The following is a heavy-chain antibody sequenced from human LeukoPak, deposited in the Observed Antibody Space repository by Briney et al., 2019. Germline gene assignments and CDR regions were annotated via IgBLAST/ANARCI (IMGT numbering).Heavy chain of an antibody. CDR3: AKYVYYYDSSGYYSPLL. CDR2: ISGSGGST. D-gene: IGHD3-22*01. V-gene: IGHV3-23*01. Sequence: GGSLRLSCAASGFTFSSYAMSWVRQAPGKGLEWVSAISGSGGSTYYADSVEGRFTISRDNSENTLYLQMNSLRAEDTAVYYCAKYVYYYDSSGYYSPLLWGQGTLVTVSS. J-gene: IGHJ4*02. CDR1: GFTFSSYA.